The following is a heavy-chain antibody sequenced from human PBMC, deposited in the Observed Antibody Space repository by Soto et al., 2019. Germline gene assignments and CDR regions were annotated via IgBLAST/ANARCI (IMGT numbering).Heavy chain of an antibody. CDR2: IRSKAYGGKK. D-gene: IGHD3-16*01. CDR3: TLEPFGEGFYYYYGMDV. CDR1: GFTFGDYA. Sequence: GGSLRLSCTASGFTFGDYAMSWFRQAPGKGLEWVGFIRSKAYGGKKEYAGSVKGRFTISRDDSKSIAYLKMNSLKTEDTAVYYCTLEPFGEGFYYYYGMDVWGQGTTVTVSS. J-gene: IGHJ6*02. V-gene: IGHV3-49*03.